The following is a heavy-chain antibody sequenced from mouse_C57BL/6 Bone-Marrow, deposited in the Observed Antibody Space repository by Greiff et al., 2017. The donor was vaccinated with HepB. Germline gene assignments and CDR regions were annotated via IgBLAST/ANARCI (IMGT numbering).Heavy chain of an antibody. D-gene: IGHD2-3*01. J-gene: IGHJ1*03. CDR1: GFSLTSYG. CDR2: IWSGGST. Sequence: VHLVESGPGLVQPSQSLSITCTVSGFSLTSYGVHWVRQSPGKGLEWLGVIWSGGSTDYNAAFISRLSISKDNSKSQVFFKMNSLQADDTAIYYCARNFPDGYYWYFDVWGTGTTVTVSS. CDR3: ARNFPDGYYWYFDV. V-gene: IGHV2-2*01.